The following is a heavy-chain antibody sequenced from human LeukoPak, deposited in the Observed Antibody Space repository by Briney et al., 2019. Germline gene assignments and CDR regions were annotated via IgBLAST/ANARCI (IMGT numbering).Heavy chain of an antibody. CDR3: AKDTMGPYDSSGYYDY. Sequence: GGSLRLSCAASGFTFDDYAMHWVRQAPGKGLEWVSGISWNSGSIGYADSVKGRFTISRDNAKNSLYLQMNSLRAEDMALDYCAKDTMGPYDSSGYYDYWGQGTLVTVSS. D-gene: IGHD3-22*01. J-gene: IGHJ4*02. CDR2: ISWNSGSI. CDR1: GFTFDDYA. V-gene: IGHV3-9*03.